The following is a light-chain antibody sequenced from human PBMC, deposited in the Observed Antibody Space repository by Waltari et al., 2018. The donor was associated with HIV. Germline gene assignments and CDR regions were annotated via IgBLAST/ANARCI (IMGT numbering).Light chain of an antibody. CDR1: SGSVLPNYY. CDR2: STN. Sequence: QTVVPQEPSFSVSPGGKVTLTCGLSSGSVLPNYYPSWYQQTPGQAPRTLIYSTNPRSSGVPDRFSGSILGNKAALTITGAQADDESEYHCVLYMGSGIWVFGGGTKLTVL. CDR3: VLYMGSGIWV. V-gene: IGLV8-61*01. J-gene: IGLJ3*02.